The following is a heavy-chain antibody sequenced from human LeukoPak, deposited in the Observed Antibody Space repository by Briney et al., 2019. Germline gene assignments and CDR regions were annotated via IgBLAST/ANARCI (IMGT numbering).Heavy chain of an antibody. CDR3: ARGVVVAATPAQFDY. V-gene: IGHV4-34*01. D-gene: IGHD2-15*01. CDR2: INHSGST. J-gene: IGHJ4*02. CDR1: GGSFSGYY. Sequence: PSETLSLTCAVYGGSFSGYYWSWIRQPPGKGLEWIGEINHSGSTNYNPSLKSRVTISVDTSKNQFSLELSSVTAADTAVYYCARGVVVAATPAQFDYWGQGTLVTVSS.